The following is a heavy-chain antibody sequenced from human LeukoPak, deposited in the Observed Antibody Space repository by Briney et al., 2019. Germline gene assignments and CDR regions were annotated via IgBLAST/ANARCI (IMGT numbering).Heavy chain of an antibody. CDR3: ARDGVNWNERYLDY. V-gene: IGHV3-53*01. Sequence: GGSLRLSCAASGFTVSSNYMSWVRQAPGKGLEWVSVIYSGGSTYYADSVKGRFTISRDNSKNTLYLQMNSLRAEDTAVYYCARDGVNWNERYLDYWGQGTLVSVSS. CDR2: IYSGGST. J-gene: IGHJ4*02. D-gene: IGHD1-20*01. CDR1: GFTVSSNY.